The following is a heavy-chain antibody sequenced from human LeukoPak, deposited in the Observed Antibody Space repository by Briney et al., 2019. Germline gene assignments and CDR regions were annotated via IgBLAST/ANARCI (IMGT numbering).Heavy chain of an antibody. J-gene: IGHJ4*02. CDR2: IYTSGST. V-gene: IGHV4-61*02. Sequence: PSQTLSLTCTVSGGSISSGSYYWSWIRQPAGKGLEWIGRIYTSGSTNYNPSLKSRVTISVDTSKNQFSLKLSSVTAADTAVYYCARDPLFDCWGQGTLVTVSS. CDR1: GGSISSGSYY. CDR3: ARDPLFDC.